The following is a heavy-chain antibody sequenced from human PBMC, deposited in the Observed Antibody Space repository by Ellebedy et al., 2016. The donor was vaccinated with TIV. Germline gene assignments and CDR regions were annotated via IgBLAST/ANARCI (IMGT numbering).Heavy chain of an antibody. CDR2: INHSGST. J-gene: IGHJ3*01. CDR3: ARVRLGYCSSDSCYNAFDV. V-gene: IGHV4-34*01. CDR1: GGSISSYY. D-gene: IGHD2-2*02. Sequence: SETLSLTXTVSGGSISSYYWSWIRQPPGKELEWIGEINHSGSTNYIPSLKSRVTISVDTSKSQFSLKLNSVTAADTAVYYCARVRLGYCSSDSCYNAFDVWGQGTMVAVSP.